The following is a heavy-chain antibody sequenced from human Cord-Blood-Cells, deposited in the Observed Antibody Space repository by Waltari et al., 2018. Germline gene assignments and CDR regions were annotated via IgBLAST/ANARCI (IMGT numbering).Heavy chain of an antibody. Sequence: QTLSLTCPVSGGSISSGGYYWSWIRQHPGKGLEWIGYIYYSGSTYYNPSLKSRVTISVDTSKNQFSLKLSSVTAADTAVYYCARYYGYYDSSGQDAFDIWGQGTMVTVSS. V-gene: IGHV4-31*03. J-gene: IGHJ3*02. D-gene: IGHD3-22*01. CDR3: ARYYGYYDSSGQDAFDI. CDR2: IYYSGST. CDR1: GGSISSGGYY.